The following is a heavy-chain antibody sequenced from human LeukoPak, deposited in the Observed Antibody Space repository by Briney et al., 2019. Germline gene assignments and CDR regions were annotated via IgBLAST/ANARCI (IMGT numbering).Heavy chain of an antibody. J-gene: IGHJ4*02. CDR1: GYTFTDHY. Sequence: ASVKVSCKASGYTFTDHYMHWVRQAPGQGLEWMGWINPNSGDTNYAQKFQGRVTMTRDTSISTTYMELSRLRSDGTAVYYCARRLIVGATLDYWGQGTLVTVSS. V-gene: IGHV1-2*02. CDR3: ARRLIVGATLDY. D-gene: IGHD1-26*01. CDR2: INPNSGDT.